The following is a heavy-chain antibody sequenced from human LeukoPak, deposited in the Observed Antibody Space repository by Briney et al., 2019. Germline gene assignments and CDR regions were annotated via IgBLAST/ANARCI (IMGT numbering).Heavy chain of an antibody. D-gene: IGHD2-15*01. Sequence: GGSLRLSCAASGFTFSSYAMSWVRQAPGKGLEWVSAISGSGGSTYYAASVKGRFTISRDNSKNTLYLQMNSLRAEDTAVYYCAREIVVVVAATRYYYYGMDVWGQGTTVTVSS. V-gene: IGHV3-23*01. CDR1: GFTFSSYA. J-gene: IGHJ6*02. CDR2: ISGSGGST. CDR3: AREIVVVVAATRYYYYGMDV.